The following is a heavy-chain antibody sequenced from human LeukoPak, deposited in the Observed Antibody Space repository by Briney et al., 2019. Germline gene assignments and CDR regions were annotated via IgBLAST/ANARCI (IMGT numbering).Heavy chain of an antibody. CDR1: GGSISSSNYY. CDR2: IYYSGTT. CDR3: ARHEAQDFDY. J-gene: IGHJ4*02. V-gene: IGHV4-39*01. Sequence: KASETPSLTCTVSGGSISSSNYYWGWIRQPPGKGLEWIGSIYYSGTTYYSSSLKSRVIISVDTSKNQFSLKLSSVTATDTAVYYCARHEAQDFDYWGQGTLVTVSS.